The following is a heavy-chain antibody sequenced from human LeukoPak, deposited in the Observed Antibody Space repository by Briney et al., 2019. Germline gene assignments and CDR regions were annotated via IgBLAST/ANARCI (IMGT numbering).Heavy chain of an antibody. Sequence: GGSLRLSCTASGYIFSRYSMNWVRQAPGKGLEWVSYISSSSSTIYYADSVKGRFTISRDNAKNSLYLQMNSLRADDTAVYYCARDHYYGSGSSYKDYWGQGSLVTVSS. CDR1: GYIFSRYS. CDR3: ARDHYYGSGSSYKDY. D-gene: IGHD3-10*01. CDR2: ISSSSSTI. J-gene: IGHJ4*02. V-gene: IGHV3-48*01.